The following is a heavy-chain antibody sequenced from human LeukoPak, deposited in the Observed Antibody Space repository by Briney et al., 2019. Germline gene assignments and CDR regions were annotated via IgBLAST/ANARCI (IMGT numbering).Heavy chain of an antibody. V-gene: IGHV4-30-4*01. CDR2: IYYSGTT. CDR3: ASWLVVPAAIDY. Sequence: SETLSLTCTVSGGSISSGDYCWSWIRQPPGKGLEWIGYIYYSGTTFYNPSLKSRVIISLDTSKNQFSLRLSSVTAADTAVYYCASWLVVPAAIDYWGQGTLVTVSS. CDR1: GGSISSGDYC. D-gene: IGHD2-2*02. J-gene: IGHJ4*02.